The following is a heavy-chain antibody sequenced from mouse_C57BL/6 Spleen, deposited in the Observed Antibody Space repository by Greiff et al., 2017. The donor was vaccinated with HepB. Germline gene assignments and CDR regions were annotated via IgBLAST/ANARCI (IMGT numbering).Heavy chain of an antibody. J-gene: IGHJ4*01. Sequence: VQLQQPGAELVMPGASVKLSCKASGYTFTSYWMHWVKQRPGQGLEWIGEIDPSDSYTNYNQKFKGKSTLTVDKSSSTAYMQLSSLTSEDSAVYYCARSNYDYAMDYWGQGTSVTVSS. CDR3: ARSNYDYAMDY. D-gene: IGHD2-5*01. CDR1: GYTFTSYW. CDR2: IDPSDSYT. V-gene: IGHV1-69*01.